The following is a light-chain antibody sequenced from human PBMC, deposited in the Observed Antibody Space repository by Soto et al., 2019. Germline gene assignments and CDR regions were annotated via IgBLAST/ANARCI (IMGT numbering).Light chain of an antibody. CDR1: SSDVGAYNY. CDR3: SSYAGSNNLGV. CDR2: EVN. Sequence: QSALTQPPSASGSPGQSVTISCTGTSSDVGAYNYVSWYQQHPGKAPKLIIYEVNKWPSGVPDRFSGSRSGNTASLTVSGLQAEDEADYYCSSYAGSNNLGVFGNGTKVTVL. V-gene: IGLV2-8*01. J-gene: IGLJ1*01.